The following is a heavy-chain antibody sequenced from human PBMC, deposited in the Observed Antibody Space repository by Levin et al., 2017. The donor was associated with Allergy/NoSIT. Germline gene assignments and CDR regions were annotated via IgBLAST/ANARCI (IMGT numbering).Heavy chain of an antibody. CDR1: GYSFTSYW. V-gene: IGHV5-51*01. CDR2: IYPGDSDT. CDR3: ARQVFSYGASFDY. Sequence: KVSCKGSGYSFTSYWIGWVRQMPGKGLEWMGIIYPGDSDTRYSPSFQGQVTISADKSISTAYLQWSSLKASDTAMYYCARQVFSYGASFDYWGQGTLVTVSS. D-gene: IGHD4-17*01. J-gene: IGHJ4*02.